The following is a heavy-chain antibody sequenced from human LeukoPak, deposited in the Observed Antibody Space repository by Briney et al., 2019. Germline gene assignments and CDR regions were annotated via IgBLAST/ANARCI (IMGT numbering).Heavy chain of an antibody. D-gene: IGHD3-10*01. Sequence: PGGSLRLSCAASGFTFSSYSMNWVRQAPGKGLEWVSSISSSSSYIYYADSVKGRFTISRDNAKNSLYLQMNSLRAEDTAVYYCARARAGRLWFGEKYYFDYWGQGTLVTVSS. CDR3: ARARAGRLWFGEKYYFDY. J-gene: IGHJ4*02. V-gene: IGHV3-21*01. CDR1: GFTFSSYS. CDR2: ISSSSSYI.